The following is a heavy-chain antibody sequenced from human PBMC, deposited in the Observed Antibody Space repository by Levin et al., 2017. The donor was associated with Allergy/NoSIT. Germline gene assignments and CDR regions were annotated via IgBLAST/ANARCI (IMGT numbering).Heavy chain of an antibody. Sequence: SQTLSLTCAVYGGSFSGYYWSWIRQPPGKGLEWIGEINHSGSTNYNPSLKSRVTISVDTSKNQFSLKLSSVTAADTAVYYCARGRGWFGELSWFDPWGQGTLVTVSS. CDR1: GGSFSGYY. V-gene: IGHV4-34*01. J-gene: IGHJ5*02. CDR2: INHSGST. D-gene: IGHD3-10*01. CDR3: ARGRGWFGELSWFDP.